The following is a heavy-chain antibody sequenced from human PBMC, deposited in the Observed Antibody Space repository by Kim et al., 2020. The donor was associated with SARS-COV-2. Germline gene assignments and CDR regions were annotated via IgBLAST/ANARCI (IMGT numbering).Heavy chain of an antibody. V-gene: IGHV4-39*01. J-gene: IGHJ5*02. CDR3: ARPAYYDILTGYSGWFDL. CDR1: GGSISSSSYY. CDR2: IYYSGST. Sequence: SETLSLTCTVSGGSISSSSYYWGWIHQPPGKGLEWIGSIYYSGSTYYNPSLKSRVTISVDTSKNQFSLKLSSVTAADTAVYYCARPAYYDILTGYSGWFDLWGQGTLVTVSS. D-gene: IGHD3-9*01.